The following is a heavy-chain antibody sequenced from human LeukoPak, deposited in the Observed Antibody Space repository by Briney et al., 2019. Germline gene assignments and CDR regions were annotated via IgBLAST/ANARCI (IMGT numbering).Heavy chain of an antibody. CDR3: ARGAMVTYDY. Sequence: ASVKVSFKTSGYTFTSYGISWVRQAPGQGLEWMGWISAYNGNTNYAQKFQGRLTMTTDTSTNTAYMELRSLRSDDTAVYYCARGAMVTYDYWGQGTLVTVSS. J-gene: IGHJ4*02. V-gene: IGHV1-18*01. CDR1: GYTFTSYG. D-gene: IGHD5-18*01. CDR2: ISAYNGNT.